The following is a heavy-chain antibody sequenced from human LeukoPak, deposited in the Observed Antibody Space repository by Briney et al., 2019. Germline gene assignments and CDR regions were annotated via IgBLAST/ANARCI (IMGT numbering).Heavy chain of an antibody. J-gene: IGHJ3*02. D-gene: IGHD6-13*01. Sequence: GGSLRLSCAASGFTFSSYGMHWVRQAPGKGLEWVAVIWYDGSNKYYADSVKGRFTISRDNSKNTLYLQMNSLRAEDTAVYYCARDLRGGIAAAGAFDIWGQGTMVTVSS. CDR2: IWYDGSNK. CDR3: ARDLRGGIAAAGAFDI. CDR1: GFTFSSYG. V-gene: IGHV3-33*01.